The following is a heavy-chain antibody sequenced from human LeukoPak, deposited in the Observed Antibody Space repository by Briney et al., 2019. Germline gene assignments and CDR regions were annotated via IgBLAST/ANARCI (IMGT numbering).Heavy chain of an antibody. CDR1: GGTFSSYA. V-gene: IGHV1-69*13. CDR2: IIPIFGTA. D-gene: IGHD6-13*01. Sequence: SVKVSCKASGGTFSSYAISWVRQAPGQGLEWMGGIIPIFGTANYAQKFQGRVTITADESTSTAYMELSSLRSEDTAVYYCARVGRIAAAGSIRNRFDPWGQGTLVTVSS. J-gene: IGHJ5*02. CDR3: ARVGRIAAAGSIRNRFDP.